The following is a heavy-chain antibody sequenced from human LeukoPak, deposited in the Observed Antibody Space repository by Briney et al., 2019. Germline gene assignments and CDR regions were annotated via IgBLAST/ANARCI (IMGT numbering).Heavy chain of an antibody. CDR2: ITSAGGYK. CDR1: GFTFSRYG. Sequence: GRSLRLSCAASGFTFSRYGMHWVRQAPGKGLAWVASITSAGGYKYYADSVKGRFTISRDNAQNSLFLQMNSLRAEDTAVYFCATSGGFVLPNAITGNWYMDVWARGTSVTVSS. D-gene: IGHD2-2*01. V-gene: IGHV3-21*01. J-gene: IGHJ6*03. CDR3: ATSGGFVLPNAITGNWYMDV.